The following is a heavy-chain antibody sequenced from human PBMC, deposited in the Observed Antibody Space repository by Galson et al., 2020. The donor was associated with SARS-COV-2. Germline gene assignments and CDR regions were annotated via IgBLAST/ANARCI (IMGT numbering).Heavy chain of an antibody. CDR2: VRSKTNSGTT. CDR3: TWTTVTLQWDF. Sequence: GGSLRLSCAASGFTFSNAWMSWVRQAPGKGLEWVARVRSKTNSGTTDDAAPVKGRFIISRDDSKYTLYLQMDSLKTEDSAVYYCTWTTVTLQWDFWGQGTQVTVSS. D-gene: IGHD4-17*01. J-gene: IGHJ4*02. CDR1: GFTFSNAW. V-gene: IGHV3-15*01.